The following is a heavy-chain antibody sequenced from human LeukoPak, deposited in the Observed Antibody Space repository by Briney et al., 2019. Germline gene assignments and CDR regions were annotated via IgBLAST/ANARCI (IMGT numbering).Heavy chain of an antibody. CDR1: GFTFSSYA. J-gene: IGHJ4*02. CDR3: WTTVTSPY. Sequence: GRSLRLSCAASGFTFSSYAMHWVRQAPGKGLEWVAVISYDESNKYYADSVKGRFTISRDNSKNTLYLQMNSLRAEDTAVYYGWTTVTSPYWGQGTLVTVSS. V-gene: IGHV3-30-3*01. D-gene: IGHD4-17*01. CDR2: ISYDESNK.